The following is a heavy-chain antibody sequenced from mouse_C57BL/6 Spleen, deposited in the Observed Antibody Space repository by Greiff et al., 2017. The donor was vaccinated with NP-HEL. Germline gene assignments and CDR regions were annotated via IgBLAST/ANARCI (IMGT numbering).Heavy chain of an antibody. V-gene: IGHV1-69*01. CDR3: ARKGGTTVVAPFDY. CDR2: IDPSDSYT. D-gene: IGHD1-1*01. J-gene: IGHJ2*01. CDR1: GYTFTSYW. Sequence: QVQLQQPGAELVMPGASVKLSCKASGYTFTSYWMHWVKQRPGQGLEWIGEIDPSDSYTNYNQKFKGKSTLTVDKSSSTAYMQLSRLTSEDSAVYYVARKGGTTVVAPFDYWGQGTTLTVSS.